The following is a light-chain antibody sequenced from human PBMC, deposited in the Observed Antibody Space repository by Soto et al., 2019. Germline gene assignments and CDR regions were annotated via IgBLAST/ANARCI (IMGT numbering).Light chain of an antibody. CDR1: IRDIGAYNL. CDR3: SSFTSRSSLI. V-gene: IGLV2-14*01. Sequence: QSVLTQPASVSGSPGQSITIFCAGTIRDIGAYNLVSWYQQHPGRAPQLLIHEVRNRPSGSSFRFSGSKSGNTPSLTISGLQAEDEADYYCSSFTSRSSLIFGGGTNLTVL. J-gene: IGLJ2*01. CDR2: EVR.